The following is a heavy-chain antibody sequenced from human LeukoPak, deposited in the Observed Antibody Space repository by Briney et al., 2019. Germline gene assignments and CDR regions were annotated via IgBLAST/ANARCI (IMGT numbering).Heavy chain of an antibody. Sequence: GGSLRLSCAASGFTFSSSSMNWGRQAPGKGLECGSSISSSSSYIYYADSVKGRFTISRDNSKNSLYLQMNSLRAEDTAVYYCARTMVRGPNWFDPWGQGTLVTVSS. V-gene: IGHV3-21*01. D-gene: IGHD3-10*01. CDR1: GFTFSSSS. CDR2: ISSSSSYI. CDR3: ARTMVRGPNWFDP. J-gene: IGHJ5*02.